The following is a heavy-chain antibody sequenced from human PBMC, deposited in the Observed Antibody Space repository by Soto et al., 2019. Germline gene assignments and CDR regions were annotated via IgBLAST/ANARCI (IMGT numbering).Heavy chain of an antibody. V-gene: IGHV3-33*01. CDR1: GFSFSSDG. D-gene: IGHD6-19*01. CDR3: ARERVAVAGTDFDY. CDR2: IWYDGSNK. Sequence: LRLSCAASGFSFSSDGMHWVRQAPGKGLGWVAVIWYDGSNKYYADSVKGRFTISRDNSMYTLYLQMNSLRAEDTAVYYCARERVAVAGTDFDYWGQGTLVTVSS. J-gene: IGHJ4*02.